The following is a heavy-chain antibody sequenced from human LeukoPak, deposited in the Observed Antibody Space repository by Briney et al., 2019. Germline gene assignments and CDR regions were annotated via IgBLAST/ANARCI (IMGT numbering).Heavy chain of an antibody. CDR1: GFTVKNNY. J-gene: IGHJ4*02. CDR3: AKPLRGWYDFDY. V-gene: IGHV3-53*01. D-gene: IGHD6-19*01. CDR2: INSAGGGT. Sequence: GGSLRLSCGASGFTVKNNYMNWVRQAPGKGLEWVSGINSAGGGTHYADSVKGRFTISRDNSKSTVYLQMNTLRAEDTAVYYCAKPLRGWYDFDYWGQGALLTVSS.